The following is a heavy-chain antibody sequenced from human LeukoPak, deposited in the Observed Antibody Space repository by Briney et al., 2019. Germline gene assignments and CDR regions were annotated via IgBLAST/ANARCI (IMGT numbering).Heavy chain of an antibody. CDR2: VYSGGST. CDR3: GRVPGATTFDY. V-gene: IGHV3-66*01. J-gene: IGHJ4*02. D-gene: IGHD1-26*01. Sequence: GGSLSLACAAYGFTVSSNYMRWVRQAPGKGLEWVSVVYSGGSTYYEDSVKGRFTISRDNSRNTLYFQMNSLRAEDTAWYYCGRVPGATTFDYWGQGTLVTVSS. CDR1: GFTVSSNY.